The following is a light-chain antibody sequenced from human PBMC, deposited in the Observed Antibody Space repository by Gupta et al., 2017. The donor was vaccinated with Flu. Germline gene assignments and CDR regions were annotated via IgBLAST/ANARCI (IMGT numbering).Light chain of an antibody. CDR2: NNN. Sequence: QSVLTQPPSASGTPGQRVTISCSGSSSNIGTNDVNWYQPLPGTAPKLLSYNNNRRPSGVPARFSGSKSGTSASLAIIWLQAEDEADYYCAAWDDSLNGEVFGTGTKVTVL. CDR1: SSNIGTND. V-gene: IGLV1-44*01. J-gene: IGLJ1*01. CDR3: AAWDDSLNGEV.